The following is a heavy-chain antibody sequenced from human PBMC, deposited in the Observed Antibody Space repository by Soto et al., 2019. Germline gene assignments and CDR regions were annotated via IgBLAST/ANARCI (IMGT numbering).Heavy chain of an antibody. J-gene: IGHJ5*02. CDR2: IRNISSTI. D-gene: IGHD3-10*01. V-gene: IGHV3-48*01. CDR1: GFTFSIYS. Sequence: GGTQRRSCAASGFTFSIYSIKGATQPSGKGREGGSYIRNISSTIYYADSVKGQFTIPRDNAKNSLYLQMNSLRAEDTAVYYCAKHPERRAQIGGFDAWGQGT. CDR3: AKHPERRAQIGGFDA.